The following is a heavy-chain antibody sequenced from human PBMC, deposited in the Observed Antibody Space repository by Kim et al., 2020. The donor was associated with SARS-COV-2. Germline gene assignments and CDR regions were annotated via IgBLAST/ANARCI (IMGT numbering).Heavy chain of an antibody. CDR2: IYYSGST. D-gene: IGHD5-18*01. J-gene: IGHJ6*02. V-gene: IGHV4-39*07. CDR3: ARDGTAMANYYYYGMDV. CDR1: GGSISSSSYY. Sequence: SETLSLTCTVSGGSISSSSYYWGWIRQPPGKGLEWIGSIYYSGSTYYNPSLKSRVTISVDTSKNQFSLKLSSVTAADTAVYYCARDGTAMANYYYYGMDVWGQGTTVTVSS.